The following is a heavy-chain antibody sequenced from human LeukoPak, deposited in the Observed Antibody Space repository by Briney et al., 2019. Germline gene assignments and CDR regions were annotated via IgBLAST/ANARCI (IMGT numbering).Heavy chain of an antibody. CDR1: GITVSNYG. Sequence: GGSLRLSCAVSGITVSNYGMSGVRQAPGKGLEWVAGISGSGGGTNYADSVKGRFTISRDNSKNTLYLQMNSLRAEDTAVYFCAKRGVVIRVILVGFHREAYYFDTWGQGALVTVSS. D-gene: IGHD3-22*01. CDR2: ISGSGGGT. CDR3: AKRGVVIRVILVGFHREAYYFDT. J-gene: IGHJ4*02. V-gene: IGHV3-23*01.